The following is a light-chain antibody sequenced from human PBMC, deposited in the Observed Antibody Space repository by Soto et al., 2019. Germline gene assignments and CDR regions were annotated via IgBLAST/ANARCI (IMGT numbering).Light chain of an antibody. V-gene: IGKV1-9*01. J-gene: IGKJ5*01. CDR3: QQVNSFPST. Sequence: IQLTQSPSSLSASVVDRVTITCLASQGISSHLAWYQQKPGKAPKLLIYAASTLQTGVPSRFSGGGSGTDFTLTLSSLQPEDFATYYCQQVNSFPSTFGQGTRLEIK. CDR1: QGISSH. CDR2: AAS.